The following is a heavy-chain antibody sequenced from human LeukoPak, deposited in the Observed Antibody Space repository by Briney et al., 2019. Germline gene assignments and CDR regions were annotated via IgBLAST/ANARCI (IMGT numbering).Heavy chain of an antibody. Sequence: SETLSLTCAVYGGSFSGYYWSWIRQPPGKGLEWIGEINHSGSTNYNPSLKSRVTISVDTSKNQFSLKLSSVTAADTAVYYCARESFYGPFDYWGQGTLVTVSS. J-gene: IGHJ4*02. CDR3: ARESFYGPFDY. CDR1: GGSFSGYY. V-gene: IGHV4-34*01. D-gene: IGHD4-17*01. CDR2: INHSGST.